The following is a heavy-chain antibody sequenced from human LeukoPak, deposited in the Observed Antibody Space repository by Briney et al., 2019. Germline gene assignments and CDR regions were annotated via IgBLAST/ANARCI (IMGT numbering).Heavy chain of an antibody. CDR1: GYTFINHY. CDR3: ARDDVYSGSYHDY. D-gene: IGHD1-26*01. J-gene: IGHJ4*02. V-gene: IGHV1-18*04. CDR2: ISAYNGNT. Sequence: ASVKVSCKASGYTFINHYIHWVRQAPGQGLEWMGWISAYNGNTNYAQKLQGRVTMTTDTSTSTAYMELRSLRSDDTAVYYCARDDVYSGSYHDYWGQGTLVTVSS.